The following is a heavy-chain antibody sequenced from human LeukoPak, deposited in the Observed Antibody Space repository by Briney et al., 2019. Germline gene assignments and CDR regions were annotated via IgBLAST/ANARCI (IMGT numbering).Heavy chain of an antibody. CDR1: GDSVSSNSAA. CDR2: TYYRSKLYN. Sequence: SQTLSLTCAISGDSVSSNSAAWNWIRQSPSRGLEWLGRTYYRSKLYNDYALSVQGRITINPDTSNNQFSLQLNSVTPEDTAVYYCAEDYDFWSGYVYWGQGTLVTVSS. V-gene: IGHV6-1*01. D-gene: IGHD3-3*01. J-gene: IGHJ4*02. CDR3: AEDYDFWSGYVY.